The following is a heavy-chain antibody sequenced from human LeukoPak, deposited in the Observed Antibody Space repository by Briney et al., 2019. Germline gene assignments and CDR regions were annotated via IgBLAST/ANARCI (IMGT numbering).Heavy chain of an antibody. Sequence: PGGSLRLSCAASGFIFSSYSMNWVREAPGKGLEWVSSISSSSSYIYYADSVKGRFTISRDNAKNSLYLQMNSLRAEDTAVYYCARGITIFGVVTHDAFDIWGQGTMVTVSS. CDR1: GFIFSSYS. CDR3: ARGITIFGVVTHDAFDI. D-gene: IGHD3-3*01. CDR2: ISSSSSYI. J-gene: IGHJ3*02. V-gene: IGHV3-21*01.